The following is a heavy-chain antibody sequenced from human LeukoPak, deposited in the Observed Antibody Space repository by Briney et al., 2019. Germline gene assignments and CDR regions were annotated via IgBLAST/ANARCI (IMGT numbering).Heavy chain of an antibody. J-gene: IGHJ3*02. CDR3: ARPLFGPAATPYDAFDI. V-gene: IGHV4-59*01. CDR2: IYYSGST. Sequence: SETLSLTCTVSGGSISSYYWSWIRQPPGKGLEWIGYIYYSGSTNYNPSLKSRVTISVDTSKNQFSLKLSSVTAADTAVYYCARPLFGPAATPYDAFDIWGQGTMVTVSS. D-gene: IGHD2-2*01. CDR1: GGSISSYY.